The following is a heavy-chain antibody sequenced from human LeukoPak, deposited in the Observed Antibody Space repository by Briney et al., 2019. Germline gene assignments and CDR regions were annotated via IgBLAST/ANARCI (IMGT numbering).Heavy chain of an antibody. J-gene: IGHJ5*02. V-gene: IGHV3-7*01. Sequence: GGSLRLSCVASGFTFSHYWMSWVRQAPGKGLEWVANIKEDESIEDYVDSVKGRFTVSRDNAKNSLYLEMNSLRVEDTAVYYCVSQQVAPPWGQGTLVSASS. CDR3: VSQQVAPP. CDR2: IKEDESIE. CDR1: GFTFSHYW. D-gene: IGHD5-12*01.